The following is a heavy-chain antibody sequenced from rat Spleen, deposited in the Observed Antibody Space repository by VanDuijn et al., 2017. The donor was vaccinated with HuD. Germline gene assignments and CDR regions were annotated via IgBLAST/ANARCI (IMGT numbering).Heavy chain of an antibody. J-gene: IGHJ3*01. Sequence: EVQLVESGGGLVQPGRSMKLSCAASGFTFSDYYMAWVRQAPTKGLEWVASISPSGGSTYYRDSVKGRFTISRDNAKNILYLQMDSLRSEDTATYYCARHGYDGSYYYWDYWGQGALVTVSS. V-gene: IGHV5-25*01. D-gene: IGHD1-12*02. CDR3: ARHGYDGSYYYWDY. CDR2: ISPSGGST. CDR1: GFTFSDYY.